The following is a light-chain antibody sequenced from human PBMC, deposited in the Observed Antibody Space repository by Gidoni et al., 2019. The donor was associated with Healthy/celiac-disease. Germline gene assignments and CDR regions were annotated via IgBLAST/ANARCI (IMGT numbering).Light chain of an antibody. CDR2: DAS. CDR1: QDISNY. J-gene: IGKJ5*01. Sequence: DIQMTQSPSSLSASVGDRVTITCQASQDISNYLKWYQQKPGKAPKLLIYDASNLETGVPSRFSGSGSGTDFTFTISSLQPEDIATYYCQQYDNSPGITFGQGTRLEIK. CDR3: QQYDNSPGIT. V-gene: IGKV1-33*01.